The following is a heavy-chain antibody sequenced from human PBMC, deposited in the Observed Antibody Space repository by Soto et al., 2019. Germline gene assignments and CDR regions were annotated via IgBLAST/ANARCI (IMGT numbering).Heavy chain of an antibody. V-gene: IGHV3-74*01. CDR2: ISDDGSTA. Sequence: GGSLRLSCAVSGFTFSAYWMHWVRQVPGNGLTWVSRISDDGSTATYADSVKGRFIISRDNAKNTLYLEMNTLRADDSGLYYCARGPRVSSTGTGAHWGRGTLVTVSS. CDR3: ARGPRVSSTGTGAH. D-gene: IGHD1-1*01. J-gene: IGHJ4*01. CDR1: GFTFSAYW.